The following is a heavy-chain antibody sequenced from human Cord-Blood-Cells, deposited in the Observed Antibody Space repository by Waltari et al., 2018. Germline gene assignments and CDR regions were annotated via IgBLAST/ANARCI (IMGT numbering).Heavy chain of an antibody. CDR1: GGSISSSSYY. V-gene: IGHV4-39*07. CDR3: ARFDSSGYYFDY. J-gene: IGHJ4*02. Sequence: QLQLQESGPGLVKPSETLSLPCTVSGGSISSSSYYWGWIRQPPGKGLEWIGSIYYSGSTYYNPSLKSRVTISVDTSKNQFSLKLSSVTAADTAVYYCARFDSSGYYFDYWGQGTLVTVSS. CDR2: IYYSGST. D-gene: IGHD3-22*01.